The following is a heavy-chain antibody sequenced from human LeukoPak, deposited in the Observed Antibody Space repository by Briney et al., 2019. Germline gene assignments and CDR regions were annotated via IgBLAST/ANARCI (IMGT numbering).Heavy chain of an antibody. CDR3: ARGRSIGIAVAGSYYFDY. J-gene: IGHJ4*02. V-gene: IGHV4-59*02. Sequence: PSETLSLTCTVSGGSVSSYSWSWIRQPPGKGLEWIGYIYYSGTTNYNPSLKSRVTISVDTSKNQFSLKLSSVTAADTAVYYCARGRSIGIAVAGSYYFDYWGQGTLVTVSS. CDR2: IYYSGTT. CDR1: GGSVSSYS. D-gene: IGHD6-19*01.